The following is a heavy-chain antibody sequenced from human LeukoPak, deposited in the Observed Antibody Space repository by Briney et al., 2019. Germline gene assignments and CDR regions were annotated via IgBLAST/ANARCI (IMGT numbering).Heavy chain of an antibody. CDR1: DGSISDYY. CDR2: IYYTGSA. CDR3: ARGRGVYCSSTSCYGKPYNWFDP. D-gene: IGHD2-2*01. J-gene: IGHJ5*02. V-gene: IGHV4-59*12. Sequence: SETLSLTCSVSDGSISDYYWSWIRQPPGKGLEWMGYIYYTGSANYNPSLKSRVTISVDTSKNQFSLKLSSVTAADTAVYYCARGRGVYCSSTSCYGKPYNWFDPWGQGTLVTVSS.